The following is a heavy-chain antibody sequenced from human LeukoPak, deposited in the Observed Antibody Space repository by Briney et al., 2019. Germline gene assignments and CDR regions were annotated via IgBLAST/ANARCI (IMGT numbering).Heavy chain of an antibody. J-gene: IGHJ4*02. D-gene: IGHD6-19*01. CDR1: GYTFRNYG. Sequence: ASVKVSCKASGYTFRNYGITGVRQAPGQGLEWMGWIGTYNGNTDYAQKFQGRVIMTADTSTTTAHMEPRSLRSDDTAVYYCARGRLKRVPFTKVAGALDYWGQGTRVTVSS. CDR3: ARGRLKRVPFTKVAGALDY. V-gene: IGHV1-18*01. CDR2: IGTYNGNT.